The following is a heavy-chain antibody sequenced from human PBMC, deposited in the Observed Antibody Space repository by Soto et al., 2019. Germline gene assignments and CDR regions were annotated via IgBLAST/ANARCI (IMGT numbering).Heavy chain of an antibody. J-gene: IGHJ4*02. V-gene: IGHV3-48*02. CDR2: ISSSSSTI. D-gene: IGHD3-10*01. CDR3: ARGVRYYSSEKPANFDY. CDR1: GFTFSSYS. Sequence: GGSLRLSCAASGFTFSSYSMNWVRQAPGKGLEWVSYISSSSSTIYYADSVKGRFTISRDNAKNSLYLQMNSLRDEDTAVYYCARGVRYYSSEKPANFDYWGQGALVTVSS.